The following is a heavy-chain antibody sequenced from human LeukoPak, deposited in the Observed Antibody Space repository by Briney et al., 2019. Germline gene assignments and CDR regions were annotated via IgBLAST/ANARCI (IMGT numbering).Heavy chain of an antibody. V-gene: IGHV1-18*01. J-gene: IGHJ4*02. CDR1: GYTFTTYG. CDR3: ARDYGSGDTRFDY. CDR2: ISAYNGNT. D-gene: IGHD3-10*01. Sequence: ASVKVSCEASGYTFTTYGISWVRQAPGQGLEWMGWISAYNGNTNYPQKLQGRVTMTTDTSTSTAYMELRSLRSGDTAVYYCARDYGSGDTRFDYWGQGTLVTVSS.